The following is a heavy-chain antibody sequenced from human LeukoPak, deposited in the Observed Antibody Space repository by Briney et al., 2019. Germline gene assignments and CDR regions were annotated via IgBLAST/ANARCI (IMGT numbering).Heavy chain of an antibody. J-gene: IGHJ4*02. V-gene: IGHV3-21*01. D-gene: IGHD1-26*01. Sequence: PGGSLRLSCAASGFTFSSYSMNWVRQAPGKGLEWVSSISSSSSYIYYADSVKGRFTISRDNAKNSLYLQMNSLRAEDTAVYYCARDTPGSSTAKDYWGQGTLVTVSS. CDR1: GFTFSSYS. CDR2: ISSSSSYI. CDR3: ARDTPGSSTAKDY.